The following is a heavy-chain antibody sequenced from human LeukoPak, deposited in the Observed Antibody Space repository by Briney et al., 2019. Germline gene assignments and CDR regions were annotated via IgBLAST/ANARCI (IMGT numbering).Heavy chain of an antibody. CDR3: GKDWKLDY. D-gene: IGHD1-1*01. CDR2: ISDNGGDT. J-gene: IGHJ4*02. CDR1: GFTFNNYA. Sequence: GGSLRLSCAASGFTFNNYAMSWVRQAPGKGLEWVSAISDNGGDTKYADSVKGWFTISRDNSKNTLYLQMNSLRAEDTAIYYCGKDWKLDYWGQGTLVTVSS. V-gene: IGHV3-23*01.